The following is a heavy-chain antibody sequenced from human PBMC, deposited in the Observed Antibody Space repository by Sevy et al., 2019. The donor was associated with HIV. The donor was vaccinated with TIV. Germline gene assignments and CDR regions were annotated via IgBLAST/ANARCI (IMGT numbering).Heavy chain of an antibody. D-gene: IGHD2-2*02. V-gene: IGHV1-24*01. CDR2: FDPEDGET. Sequence: ASVKVSCKVSGYTLTELSMHWVRQAPGKGLEWMGGFDPEDGETIYAQKFQGRVTMTEDTSTDTVYMELSSLRSEDTTVYYCATWGGYCSSTSCYIYYYYGMDVWGQGTTVTVSS. J-gene: IGHJ6*02. CDR3: ATWGGYCSSTSCYIYYYYGMDV. CDR1: GYTLTELS.